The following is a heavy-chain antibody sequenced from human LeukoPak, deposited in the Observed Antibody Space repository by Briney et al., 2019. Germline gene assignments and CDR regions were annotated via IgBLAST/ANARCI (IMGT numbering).Heavy chain of an antibody. D-gene: IGHD5-12*01. Sequence: GGSLRLSCVASGFSFNNYPMNWVRQAPGKGLEWVSLIIGSSGSTFYADSVKGRFTISRDKSKNTLYLQMNSLRADDTAVYYCAKGAYDYIEIAYFDYWGQGSLVTVSS. CDR3: AKGAYDYIEIAYFDY. CDR2: IIGSSGST. CDR1: GFSFNNYP. V-gene: IGHV3-23*01. J-gene: IGHJ4*02.